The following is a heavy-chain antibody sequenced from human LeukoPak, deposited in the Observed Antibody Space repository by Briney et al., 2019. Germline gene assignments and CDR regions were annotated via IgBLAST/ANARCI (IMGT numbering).Heavy chain of an antibody. Sequence: GGSLRLSCAAAGFTCSNAWMSWGRQAPGRGLGWVGRSKSKTDGGTTDYAAPVKARFTISTADSKTTLYLQMNSLKTEDTAVYYCTTANRNYSYYYMDVWGKGTTVTVSS. CDR1: GFTCSNAW. V-gene: IGHV3-15*01. J-gene: IGHJ6*03. D-gene: IGHD1-14*01. CDR2: SKSKTDGGTT. CDR3: TTANRNYSYYYMDV.